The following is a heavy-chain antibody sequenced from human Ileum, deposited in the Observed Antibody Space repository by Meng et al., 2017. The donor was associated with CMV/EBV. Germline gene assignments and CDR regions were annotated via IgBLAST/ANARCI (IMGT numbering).Heavy chain of an antibody. D-gene: IGHD4/OR15-4a*01. J-gene: IGHJ4*02. V-gene: IGHV3-64*02. Sequence: GESLKISCAGSGFNFSRYVMHWVRQAPGKGLEYVSAVSGNGDRIYYADSVKGRFTISRDNSKNTLYLQMGSLRAEDMAVYYCATCLLGPYCFHSYGWGQGSLVTVSS. CDR1: GFNFSRYV. CDR2: VSGNGDRI. CDR3: ATCLLGPYCFHSYG.